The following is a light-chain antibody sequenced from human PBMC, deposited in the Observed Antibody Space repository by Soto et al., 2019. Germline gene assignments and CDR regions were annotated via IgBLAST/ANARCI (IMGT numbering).Light chain of an antibody. CDR3: SSYTSSSTLVYV. J-gene: IGLJ1*01. Sequence: QSAVTQPASVSGSPGQSITISCTGTSSYVGGYNYVSWYQQHPGKAPKLMIYEVSNRPSGVSNRFSGSKSGNTASLTISGLQAEDEADYYCSSYTSSSTLVYVFGTGTKVTVL. CDR2: EVS. CDR1: SSYVGGYNY. V-gene: IGLV2-14*01.